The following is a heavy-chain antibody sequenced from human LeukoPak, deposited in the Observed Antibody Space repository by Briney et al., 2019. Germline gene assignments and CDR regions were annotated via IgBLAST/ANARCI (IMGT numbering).Heavy chain of an antibody. CDR1: GFTFSTYA. V-gene: IGHV3-23*01. J-gene: IGHJ4*02. CDR3: AKDASTTGTFDY. D-gene: IGHD1-26*01. CDR2: IDIYATKT. Sequence: GGSLRLSCATSGFTFSTYAMTWVRQAPGKGLEWVSAIDIYATKTNYADSVKGRFTISRDNSKNTLYLQMNSLRAEDTAVYYCAKDASTTGTFDYWGQGTLATVSS.